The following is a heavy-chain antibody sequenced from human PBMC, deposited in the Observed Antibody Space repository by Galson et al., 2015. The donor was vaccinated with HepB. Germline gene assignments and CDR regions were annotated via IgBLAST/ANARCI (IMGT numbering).Heavy chain of an antibody. V-gene: IGHV3-33*08. CDR3: ARSTDYDILTGSIWTNWFDP. CDR2: IWYDGSNK. Sequence: SCAASGFTFSSYGMHWVRQAPGKGLEWVAVIWYDGSNKYYADSVKGRFTISRDNSKNTLYLQMNSLRAEDTAVYYCARSTDYDILTGSIWTNWFDPWGQGTLVTVSS. J-gene: IGHJ5*02. CDR1: GFTFSSYG. D-gene: IGHD3-9*01.